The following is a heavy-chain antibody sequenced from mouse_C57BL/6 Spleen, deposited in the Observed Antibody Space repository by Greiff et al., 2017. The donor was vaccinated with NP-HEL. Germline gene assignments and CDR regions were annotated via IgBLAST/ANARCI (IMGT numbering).Heavy chain of an antibody. D-gene: IGHD1-1*01. CDR2: IRSKSSNYAT. Sequence: EVQVVESGGGLVQPKGSLKLSCAASGFTFNTYAMHWVRQAPGKGLEWVARIRSKSSNYATYYADSVKDGFTISRDDSQSMLYLQMNNLKTEDTAMYYCVRDYGSRNYYAMDYWGQGTSVTVSS. CDR3: VRDYGSRNYYAMDY. V-gene: IGHV10-3*01. J-gene: IGHJ4*01. CDR1: GFTFNTYA.